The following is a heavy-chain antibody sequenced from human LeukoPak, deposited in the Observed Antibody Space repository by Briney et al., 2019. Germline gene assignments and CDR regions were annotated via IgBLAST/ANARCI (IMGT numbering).Heavy chain of an antibody. CDR2: ISSDGSNK. CDR1: GFTFRSYS. J-gene: IGHJ6*04. D-gene: IGHD6-13*01. CDR3: ARVNFAAAAMDV. Sequence: GGSLRLSCAASGFTFRSYSMNWVRQAPGKGLEWVAVISSDGSNKYYADSVKGRFTFSRDNSKNTLYLQMTSLRAEDTAVYYCARVNFAAAAMDVWGKGTTVTVSS. V-gene: IGHV3-30*03.